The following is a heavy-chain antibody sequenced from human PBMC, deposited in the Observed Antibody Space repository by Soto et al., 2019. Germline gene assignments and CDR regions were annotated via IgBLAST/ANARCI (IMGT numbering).Heavy chain of an antibody. Sequence: PSETLSLTCAVFGGSFSGYYWSWIRQPPGKGLEWIGEINHSGSANYNPSLKSRVTFSLDTSKKRFSLKLTSVTAADTAVYYCARAAGHYYFGLDIWGQGTTVTVSS. V-gene: IGHV4-34*01. CDR2: INHSGSA. CDR3: ARAAGHYYFGLDI. D-gene: IGHD6-13*01. J-gene: IGHJ6*02. CDR1: GGSFSGYY.